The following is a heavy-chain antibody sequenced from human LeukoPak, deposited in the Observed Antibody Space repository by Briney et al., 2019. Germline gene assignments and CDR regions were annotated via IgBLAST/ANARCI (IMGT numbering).Heavy chain of an antibody. Sequence: SETLSLTCTVSGGSISSYYWSWIRQPPGKGLEWIGYIYYSGSTNYNPSLKSRVTISVDTSKNQFSLKLSSVTAADTAVYYCARVSYDFWNGSGYFDYWGQGTLVTVSS. D-gene: IGHD3-3*01. CDR2: IYYSGST. V-gene: IGHV4-59*12. CDR1: GGSISSYY. CDR3: ARVSYDFWNGSGYFDY. J-gene: IGHJ4*02.